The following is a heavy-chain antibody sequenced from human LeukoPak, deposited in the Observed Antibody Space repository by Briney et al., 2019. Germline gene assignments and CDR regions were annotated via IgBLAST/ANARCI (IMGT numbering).Heavy chain of an antibody. D-gene: IGHD6-6*01. CDR3: ARDGIGSSSSCSY. CDR1: GFTFSSYS. Sequence: PGGSLRLSCAASGFTFSSYSMNWVRQAPGKGLEWVSSISSSSSYIYYADSVKGRFTISRDNAKNSLYPQMNSLRAEDTAVYYCARDGIGSSSSCSYWGQGTLVTVSS. V-gene: IGHV3-21*01. J-gene: IGHJ4*02. CDR2: ISSSSSYI.